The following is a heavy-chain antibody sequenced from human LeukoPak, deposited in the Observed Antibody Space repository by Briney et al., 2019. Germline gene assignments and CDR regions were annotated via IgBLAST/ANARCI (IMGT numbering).Heavy chain of an antibody. Sequence: SETLSLTCAVSGDSVSSGNWWSWVRQPPGKGLERIGEIYHSGSTNYNPSLKSRVTISVDKSKNQFSLRLSSVTAADTAVYYCARDESRTSLDYWGQGTLVTVSS. D-gene: IGHD3/OR15-3a*01. J-gene: IGHJ4*02. CDR2: IYHSGST. V-gene: IGHV4-4*02. CDR1: GDSVSSGNW. CDR3: ARDESRTSLDY.